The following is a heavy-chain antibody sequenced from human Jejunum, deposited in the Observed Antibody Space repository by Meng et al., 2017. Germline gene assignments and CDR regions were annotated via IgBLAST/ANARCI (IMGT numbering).Heavy chain of an antibody. D-gene: IGHD4-23*01. CDR3: VRALNDDGGETF. CDR1: GFTFSNYW. CDR2: INGDGRTT. Sequence: GESLKISCAASGFTFSNYWMHWVRQVPGKGLEWVSRINGDGRTTGYADSVKGRSTISRDNAKNTLSLEMNSLRAEDTAVYYCVRALNDDGGETFWGQGRLVTVSS. V-gene: IGHV3-74*01. J-gene: IGHJ4*02.